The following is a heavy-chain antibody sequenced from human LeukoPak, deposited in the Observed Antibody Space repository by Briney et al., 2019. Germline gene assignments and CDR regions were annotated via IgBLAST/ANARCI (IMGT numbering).Heavy chain of an antibody. CDR2: INHSGST. V-gene: IGHV4-34*01. Sequence: PSETLSLTCAVYGGSFSGYYWSWIRQPPGKGLEWIGEINHSGSTNYNPSLKSRVTISVDTSKNQFSLKLSSVTAADTAVYYCARPRRYYFDYWGQGTLVTVSS. CDR3: ARPRRYYFDY. CDR1: GGSFSGYY. J-gene: IGHJ4*02.